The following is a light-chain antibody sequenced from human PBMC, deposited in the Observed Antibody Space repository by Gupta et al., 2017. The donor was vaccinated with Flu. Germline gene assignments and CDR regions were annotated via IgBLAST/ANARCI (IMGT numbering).Light chain of an antibody. V-gene: IGKV3-11*01. CDR3: QQHTYRPPT. J-gene: IGKJ4*01. Sequence: STYINWYQHKPGQAPSLLISDASDWAAGIPSRFSKSGSGTQFTLTITSLQPEDFATYYCQQHTYRPPTFGGGTKVAI. CDR1: STY. CDR2: DAS.